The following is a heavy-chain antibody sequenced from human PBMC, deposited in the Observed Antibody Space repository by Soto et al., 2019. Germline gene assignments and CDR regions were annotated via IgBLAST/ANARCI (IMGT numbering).Heavy chain of an antibody. D-gene: IGHD3-22*01. Sequence: QVHLQESGPELVKPSETLSLTCRVSGVSLTSHYWTWIRQSPGKGLEWIGYIYYSGSTNYSPSLKSRLTMSIDTPSNQFSRNLSSVTAADTAIYYCARLRDRSGTASIYNGMDVWGPGTMVTVSS. J-gene: IGHJ6*02. CDR1: GVSLTSHY. CDR3: ARLRDRSGTASIYNGMDV. CDR2: IYYSGST. V-gene: IGHV4-59*11.